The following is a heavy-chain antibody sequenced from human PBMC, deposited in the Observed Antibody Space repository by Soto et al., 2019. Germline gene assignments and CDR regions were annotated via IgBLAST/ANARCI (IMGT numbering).Heavy chain of an antibody. CDR1: GFTFRSYA. CDR3: AKVLTTVITDYY. CDR2: ISGSGGST. J-gene: IGHJ4*02. Sequence: QPGGSLRLSCAASGFTFRSYAMSWVRQAPGKGLECVSAISGSGGSTEYADSVKGRFTISRDNSKNTLYLQMNSLRAEDTAVYYCAKVLTTVITDYYWGQGTLVTVSS. D-gene: IGHD4-4*01. V-gene: IGHV3-23*01.